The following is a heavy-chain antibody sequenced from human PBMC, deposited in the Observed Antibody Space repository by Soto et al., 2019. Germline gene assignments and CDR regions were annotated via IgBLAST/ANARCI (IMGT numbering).Heavy chain of an antibody. D-gene: IGHD3-3*01. CDR2: IYYSGST. CDR1: GGSISSYY. V-gene: IGHV4-59*01. CDR3: ARGITIFGVVIQYYFDY. J-gene: IGHJ4*02. Sequence: QVQLQESGPGLVKPSETLSLTCTVSGGSISSYYWSWIRQPPGKGLEWIGYIYYSGSTNYNPSLKSRVTISVDTSKTQFSLKLSSVTAADTAVYYCARGITIFGVVIQYYFDYWGQGTLVTVSS.